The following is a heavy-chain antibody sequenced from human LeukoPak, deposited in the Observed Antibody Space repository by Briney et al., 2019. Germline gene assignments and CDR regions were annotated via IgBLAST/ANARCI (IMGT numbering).Heavy chain of an antibody. J-gene: IGHJ4*02. Sequence: EGSLRLSCAASGFTFSSYAMHWVRQAPGKGLEYVSAISSNGGSTYYANSVKGRFTISRDNSKNTLYLQMGSLRAEDMAVYYCARVYSSGWYDLDYWGQGTLVTVSS. V-gene: IGHV3-64*01. D-gene: IGHD6-19*01. CDR2: ISSNGGST. CDR1: GFTFSSYA. CDR3: ARVYSSGWYDLDY.